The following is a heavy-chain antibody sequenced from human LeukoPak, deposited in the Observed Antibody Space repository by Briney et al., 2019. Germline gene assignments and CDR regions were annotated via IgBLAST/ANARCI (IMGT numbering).Heavy chain of an antibody. J-gene: IGHJ4*02. CDR3: ARDTNSGSYDYFDY. Sequence: PGGSLRLSCAASGFTFNNYSMNWVRQAPGEALEWVSSITSSGTYIIYADSVKGRFTISRDNAKNSLYLQMNSLGPEDTAVYYCARDTNSGSYDYFDYWGQGTLVTVSS. V-gene: IGHV3-21*01. CDR2: ITSSGTYI. CDR1: GFTFNNYS. D-gene: IGHD1-26*01.